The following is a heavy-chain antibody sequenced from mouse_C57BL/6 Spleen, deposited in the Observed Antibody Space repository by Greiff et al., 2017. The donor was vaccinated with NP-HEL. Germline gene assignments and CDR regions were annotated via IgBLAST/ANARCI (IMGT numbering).Heavy chain of an antibody. Sequence: QVQLQQPFAELVKPGAEGKRGGRVSGYTFTSYWMQWVKQRPGQGLEWIGEISPSDSYTNYNQKFKGKATLTVDTSSSTAYMQLSSLTSEDSAVYYCASNYYGSSPWFAYWGQGTLVTVSA. D-gene: IGHD1-1*01. J-gene: IGHJ3*01. CDR3: ASNYYGSSPWFAY. CDR2: ISPSDSYT. CDR1: GYTFTSYW. V-gene: IGHV1-50*01.